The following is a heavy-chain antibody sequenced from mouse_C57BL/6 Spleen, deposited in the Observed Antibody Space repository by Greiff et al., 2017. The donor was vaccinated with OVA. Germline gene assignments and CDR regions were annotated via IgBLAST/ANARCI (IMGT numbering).Heavy chain of an antibody. V-gene: IGHV1-31*01. CDR3: ARGNEDYAMDY. Sequence: DVKLQESGPELVKPGASVKISCKASGYSFTGYYMHWVKQSHGNILDWIGYIYPYNGVSSYNQKFKGKATLTVDKSSSTAYMELRSLTSEDSAVYYCARGNEDYAMDYWGQGTSVTVSS. CDR1: GYSFTGYY. J-gene: IGHJ4*01. CDR2: IYPYNGVS.